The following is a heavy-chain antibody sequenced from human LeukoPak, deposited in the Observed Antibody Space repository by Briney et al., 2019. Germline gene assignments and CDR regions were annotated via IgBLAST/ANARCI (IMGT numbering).Heavy chain of an antibody. CDR3: ARVGYCSGGSCLKYFDY. CDR2: ISSSSSDI. D-gene: IGHD2-15*01. Sequence: GGSLRLSCAASGFIISIYTMNWVRQAPGKGLEWVSFISSSSSDIFYADSVKGRFTISRDNAKNSLYLQMNSLRAEDTAVYYCARVGYCSGGSCLKYFDYWGQGTLVTVSS. CDR1: GFIISIYT. V-gene: IGHV3-21*01. J-gene: IGHJ4*02.